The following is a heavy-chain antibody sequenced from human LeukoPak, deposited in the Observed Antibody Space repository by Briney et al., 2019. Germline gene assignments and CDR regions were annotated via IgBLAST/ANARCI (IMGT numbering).Heavy chain of an antibody. CDR3: ARDRIVVVPAAEPNWFDP. D-gene: IGHD2-2*01. CDR2: ISSSSYI. Sequence: PGGSLRLSCAASGFTFSSYSMNWVRQAPGKGLEWVSSISSSSYIYYADSVKGRFTISRDNAKNSLYLQMNSLRAEDTAVYYCARDRIVVVPAAEPNWFDPWGQGTLVTVSS. V-gene: IGHV3-21*01. J-gene: IGHJ5*02. CDR1: GFTFSSYS.